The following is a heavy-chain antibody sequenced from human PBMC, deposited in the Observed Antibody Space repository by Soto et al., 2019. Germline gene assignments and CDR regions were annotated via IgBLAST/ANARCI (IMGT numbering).Heavy chain of an antibody. CDR1: GGSVSSGSNY. CDR3: ARVGHSGSYYFDY. J-gene: IGHJ4*02. D-gene: IGHD1-26*01. V-gene: IGHV4-61*01. Sequence: PAETLSITCTVSGGSVSSGSNYWSWIRQPPGKGLEWLGYIYYSGSTNYSPSLKSRVTMSVDTSKNQFSLKVNSVTAADTAVYYCARVGHSGSYYFDYWGQGILVTVSS. CDR2: IYYSGST.